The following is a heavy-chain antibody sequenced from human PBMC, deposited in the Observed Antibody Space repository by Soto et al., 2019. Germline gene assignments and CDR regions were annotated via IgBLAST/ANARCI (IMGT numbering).Heavy chain of an antibody. D-gene: IGHD3-10*01. CDR3: ARRGVASRYYYYFGMDV. CDR2: INSSDSYT. Sequence: PVEPMRTFSNGSVCSISSYWGCFVRHIGGEGVWSMRRINSSDSYTNHSPSIQVHVTISADKSISTTYLQWSSLKASDTAMYYCARRGVASRYYYYFGMDVWGQGTTVTVSS. V-gene: IGHV5-10-1*01. J-gene: IGHJ6*02. CDR1: VCSISSYW.